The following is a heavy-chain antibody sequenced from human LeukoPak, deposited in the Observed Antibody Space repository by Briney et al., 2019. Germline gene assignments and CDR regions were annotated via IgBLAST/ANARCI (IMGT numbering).Heavy chain of an antibody. V-gene: IGHV4-39*01. D-gene: IGHD2-2*01. CDR2: VFYSGRT. Sequence: SETLSLTCTVSGGSIPTKNFYWGWIRQPPGKGLEWIGSVFYSGRTYYNPSLKSRVTIFVDPSKNQFSLNLRSVTAADTAVYYCARHERCSSINCKYNWFDPWGQGTLVIVSS. J-gene: IGHJ5*02. CDR3: ARHERCSSINCKYNWFDP. CDR1: GGSIPTKNFY.